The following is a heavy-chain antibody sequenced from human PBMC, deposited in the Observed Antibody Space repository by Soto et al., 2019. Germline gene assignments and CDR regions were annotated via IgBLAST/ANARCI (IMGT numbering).Heavy chain of an antibody. CDR1: GGSISSYY. J-gene: IGHJ4*02. D-gene: IGHD3-10*01. Sequence: SETLSLTCTVSGGSISSYYWSWIRQPPGKGLEWIGYIYYSGSTNYNPSLKSRVTISVDTSKNQFSLKLSSVTAADTAVYYCARDGYPYGSGSYYEILPVSWGQGTLVPSPQ. CDR2: IYYSGST. CDR3: ARDGYPYGSGSYYEILPVS. V-gene: IGHV4-59*01.